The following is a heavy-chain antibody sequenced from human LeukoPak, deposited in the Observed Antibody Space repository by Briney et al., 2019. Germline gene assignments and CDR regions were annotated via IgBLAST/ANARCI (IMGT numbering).Heavy chain of an antibody. Sequence: GASVKVSCKASGYTFTSYDINWVRQATGQGLEWMGWMNPNSGNTGYAQKFQGRVTMTRNTSISTAYMELSSLRSEDTAVYYCARGSYYDDSSGYWPPFDYWGQGTLVTVSS. CDR3: ARGSYYDDSSGYWPPFDY. D-gene: IGHD3-22*01. CDR2: MNPNSGNT. V-gene: IGHV1-8*01. CDR1: GYTFTSYD. J-gene: IGHJ4*02.